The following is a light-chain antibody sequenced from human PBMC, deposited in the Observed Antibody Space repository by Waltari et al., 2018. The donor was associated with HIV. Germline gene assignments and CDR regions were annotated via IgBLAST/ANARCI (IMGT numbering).Light chain of an antibody. CDR3: QSADNSDTYYV. J-gene: IGLJ1*01. CDR1: SLADQY. CDR2: KDT. V-gene: IGLV3-25*03. Sequence: SYELTQPPSISVSPGQTARIPCPGESLADQYVYWYQQKLGQAPLLVMYKDTERPSGIPERFFGSTSGTTVTLTIDGVQAEDEADYYCQSADNSDTYYVFGSGTKVTVL.